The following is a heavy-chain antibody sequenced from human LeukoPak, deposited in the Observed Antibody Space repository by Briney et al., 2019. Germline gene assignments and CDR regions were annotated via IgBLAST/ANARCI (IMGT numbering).Heavy chain of an antibody. CDR3: AKDSFVDMVRGGNWFDP. CDR2: ISGDGGST. Sequence: PGGSLRLSCAASGFTFDDYAMHWVRQAPGKGLEWVSLISGDGGSTYYADSVKGRFTISRDNSKNSLYLQMNSLRTEDTALYYCAKDSFVDMVRGGNWFDPWGQGTLVTVSS. V-gene: IGHV3-43*02. J-gene: IGHJ5*02. D-gene: IGHD3-10*01. CDR1: GFTFDDYA.